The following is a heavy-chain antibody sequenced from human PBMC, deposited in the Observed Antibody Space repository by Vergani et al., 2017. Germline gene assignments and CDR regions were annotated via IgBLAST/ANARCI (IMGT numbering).Heavy chain of an antibody. V-gene: IGHV4-59*01. Sequence: QVQLQESGPGLVKPSETLSLTCTVSGGSISSYYWSWIRQPPGKGLEWIGYIYYSGSTNYNPSLKSRVTISVDTSKNQFSLKLSSVTAADTAVYYCARVEMATESPIHYYYGMDVWGQGTTVTVSS. CDR1: GGSISSYY. CDR3: ARVEMATESPIHYYYGMDV. CDR2: IYYSGST. D-gene: IGHD5-24*01. J-gene: IGHJ6*02.